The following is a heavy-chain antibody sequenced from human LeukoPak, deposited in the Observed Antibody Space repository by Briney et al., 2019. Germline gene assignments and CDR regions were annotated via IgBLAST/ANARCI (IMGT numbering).Heavy chain of an antibody. CDR1: GFTLSSYG. CDR3: ARTYSSSWYLSDY. CDR2: IWYDGSNK. J-gene: IGHJ4*02. D-gene: IGHD6-13*01. V-gene: IGHV3-33*01. Sequence: GGSLRLSCAASGFTLSSYGMHWVRQAPGKGLEWVAVIWYDGSNKYYADSVKGRFTISRDNSKNTLYLQMNSLRAEDTAVYYCARTYSSSWYLSDYWGQGTLVTVSS.